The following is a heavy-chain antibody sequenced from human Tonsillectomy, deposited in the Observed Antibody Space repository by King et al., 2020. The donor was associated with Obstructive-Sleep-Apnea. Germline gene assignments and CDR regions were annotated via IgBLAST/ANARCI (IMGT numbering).Heavy chain of an antibody. CDR3: AKEYEFRSLYGMDV. J-gene: IGHJ6*02. Sequence: QLVQSGGGVVQPGRSLRLSCAASGFTFSSNAMHWVRQAPGKGLEWVAFIRYDGTSVYYAESVKGRFTISRDNSRNTLFLEMNSLRAEDTAVYYCAKEYEFRSLYGMDVWGQGTTVTVSS. V-gene: IGHV3-30*02. CDR1: GFTFSSNA. CDR2: IRYDGTSV. D-gene: IGHD3/OR15-3a*01.